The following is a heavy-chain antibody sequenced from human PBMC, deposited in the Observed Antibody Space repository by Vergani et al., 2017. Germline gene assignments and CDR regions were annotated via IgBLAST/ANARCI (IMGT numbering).Heavy chain of an antibody. CDR2: VFRNVNV. V-gene: IGHV4-4*08. D-gene: IGHD4-23*01. J-gene: IGHJ2*01. Sequence: VLLQEPGPGLVRPSETLSLKCSVSGASIDTFYWGWIRQSPGKGLEWIGYVFRNVNVNYNPLVNFHVAIDTSNNELSLKVTSVTAADTAVYYCARDFGGDWYFDLWGRGATVTVSS. CDR1: GASIDTFY. CDR3: ARDFGGDWYFDL.